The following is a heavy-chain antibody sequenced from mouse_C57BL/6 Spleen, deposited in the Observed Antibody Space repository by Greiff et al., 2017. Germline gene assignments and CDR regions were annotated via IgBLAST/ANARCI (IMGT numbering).Heavy chain of an antibody. V-gene: IGHV1-85*01. CDR1: GYTFTSYD. J-gene: IGHJ2*01. CDR3: AREGGSYYFDY. CDR2: IYPRDGST. Sequence: VQRVESGPELVKPGASVKLSCKASGYTFTSYDINWVKQRPGQGLEWIGWIYPRDGSTKYNEKFKGKATLTVDTSSSTAYMELHSLTSEDSAVYFCAREGGSYYFDYWGQGTTLTVSS. D-gene: IGHD1-1*02.